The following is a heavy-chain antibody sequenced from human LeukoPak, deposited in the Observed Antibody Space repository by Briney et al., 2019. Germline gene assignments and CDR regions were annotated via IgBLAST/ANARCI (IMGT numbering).Heavy chain of an antibody. Sequence: QPGGSLRLSCAASGFTFSSYWMHWVRQAPGKGLVWVSRINNDGSSTNYADSVKGRFTISRDNAKNTLYLQMHRLRAEDTAVYYCAREGDGYNDAFDIWGQGTMVTVSS. V-gene: IGHV3-74*01. CDR3: AREGDGYNDAFDI. CDR1: GFTFSSYW. CDR2: INNDGSST. J-gene: IGHJ3*02. D-gene: IGHD5-24*01.